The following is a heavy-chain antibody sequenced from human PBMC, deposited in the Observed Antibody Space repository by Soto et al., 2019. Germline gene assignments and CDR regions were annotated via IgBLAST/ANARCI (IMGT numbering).Heavy chain of an antibody. CDR1: GFTFSSYD. J-gene: IGHJ6*02. Sequence: PGGSLRLSCAASGFTFSSYDMHWVRQATGKGLEWVSAIGTAGDTYYPGSVKGRFTISRENAKNSLYLQMNSLRAGDTAVYYCARVWGIAARPRPYGMDVWGQGTTVTVSS. CDR3: ARVWGIAARPRPYGMDV. CDR2: IGTAGDT. V-gene: IGHV3-13*01. D-gene: IGHD6-6*01.